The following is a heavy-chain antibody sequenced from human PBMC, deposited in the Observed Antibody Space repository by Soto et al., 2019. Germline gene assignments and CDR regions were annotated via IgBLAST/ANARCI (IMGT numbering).Heavy chain of an antibody. J-gene: IGHJ4*02. CDR3: PRLPDY. CDR2: RYHSGGT. CDR1: DVYISSGGYS. Sequence: QLQLQESGSGLVKPSQTLSLTCAVHDVYISSGGYSWSWIRQPPGKGREWIGYRYHSGGTYYNPSLTCCVRIFIDRSKYQFSLKLRSVHAPTMAVYSCPRLPDYCGQAILVTVSS. V-gene: IGHV4-30-2*01.